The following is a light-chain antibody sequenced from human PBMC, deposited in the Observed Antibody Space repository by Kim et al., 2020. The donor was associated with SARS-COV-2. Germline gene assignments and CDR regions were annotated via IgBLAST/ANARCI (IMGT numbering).Light chain of an antibody. CDR1: QSVSSSY. J-gene: IGKJ1*01. V-gene: IGKV3-20*01. Sequence: EIVLTQSPGTLSLSPGERATLSCRASQSVSSSYLAWYQQKLGQAPRLLMYGASSRATGIPDRFSGSGSGTDFTLTISRLEPEDFAVYYCQQYSSSPWTFGQGTKVDIK. CDR3: QQYSSSPWT. CDR2: GAS.